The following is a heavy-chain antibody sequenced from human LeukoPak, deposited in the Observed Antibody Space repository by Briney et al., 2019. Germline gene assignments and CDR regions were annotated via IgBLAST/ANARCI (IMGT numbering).Heavy chain of an antibody. Sequence: SETLSLTCTVSGGSISSGGYYWSWIRQHPGKDLEWIGYIYYSGSTYYNPSLKSRVIISVDTSKNQFSLKLSSVTAADTAVYYCARVTVWSGYLFDYWGRGTLVTVSS. D-gene: IGHD3-3*01. CDR2: IYYSGST. V-gene: IGHV4-31*03. CDR3: ARVTVWSGYLFDY. CDR1: GGSISSGGYY. J-gene: IGHJ4*02.